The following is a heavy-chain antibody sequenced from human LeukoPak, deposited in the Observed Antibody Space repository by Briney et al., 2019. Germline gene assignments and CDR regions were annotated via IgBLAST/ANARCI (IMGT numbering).Heavy chain of an antibody. J-gene: IGHJ4*02. D-gene: IGHD3-16*01. Sequence: PSETLSLTCTVSGGSISSYYWSWIRQPPGKGLEWIGYIYYSGSTNYNPSLKSRVTISVDTSKNQFSLKLSSVTAADTAVYYCAGGDGTSSYAGYWGQGTLVTVSS. CDR3: AGGDGTSSYAGY. CDR1: GGSISSYY. V-gene: IGHV4-59*01. CDR2: IYYSGST.